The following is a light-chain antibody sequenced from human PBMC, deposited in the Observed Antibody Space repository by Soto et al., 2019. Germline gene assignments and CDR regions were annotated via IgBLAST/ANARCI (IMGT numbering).Light chain of an antibody. CDR3: AAWDDSLNGSYV. CDR2: SNN. J-gene: IGLJ1*01. V-gene: IGLV1-44*01. CDR1: SSNIGSNT. Sequence: QSVLTQPPSPSGTPGQRATISCSGSSSNIGSNTVNWYQQLPGTAPKLLIYSNNQRPSGVPDRFSGSKSGTSASLAISGLQSEDEADYYCAAWDDSLNGSYVFGTGTKVTVL.